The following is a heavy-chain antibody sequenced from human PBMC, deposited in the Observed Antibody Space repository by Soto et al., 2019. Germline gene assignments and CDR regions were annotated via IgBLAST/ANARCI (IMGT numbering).Heavy chain of an antibody. Sequence: QVQLVESGGGVVQPGRSLRLSCAASGFTFSSYGMHWVRQAPGKGLEWVAVISYDGSNKYYADSVKGRFTISRDNSKNTLYLQMNSLRAEDTAVYYSAKEAFVVVTAPDFDYWGQGTLVTVSS. J-gene: IGHJ4*02. V-gene: IGHV3-30*18. CDR2: ISYDGSNK. D-gene: IGHD2-21*02. CDR1: GFTFSSYG. CDR3: AKEAFVVVTAPDFDY.